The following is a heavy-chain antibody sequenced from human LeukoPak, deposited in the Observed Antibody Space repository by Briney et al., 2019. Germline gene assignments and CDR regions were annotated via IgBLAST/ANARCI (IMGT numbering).Heavy chain of an antibody. V-gene: IGHV3-21*01. CDR1: GFTFSSYS. CDR2: ISSSSSYI. Sequence: GGSLRLSCAASGFTFSSYSMNWVRQAPGKGLEWVSSISSSSSYIYYADSVKGRFTISRDNAKNSLYLQMNSLRAEDTAVYYCAREDRWMGGFDYWGQGTLVTVSS. D-gene: IGHD2-15*01. CDR3: AREDRWMGGFDY. J-gene: IGHJ4*02.